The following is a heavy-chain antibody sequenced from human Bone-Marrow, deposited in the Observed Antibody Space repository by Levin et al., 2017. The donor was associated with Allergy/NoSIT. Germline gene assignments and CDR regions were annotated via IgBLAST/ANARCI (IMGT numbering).Heavy chain of an antibody. D-gene: IGHD3-10*01. Sequence: SVKVSCKASGGRFSNYAISWVRQAPGQGLEWMGGIIPAFGSTNYAQKFQGRVTIIADESTSTAYMELRRLKSEDTAVYYCARARDGYYGSGSFDFWGQGTLLTVSS. CDR2: IIPAFGST. V-gene: IGHV1-69*13. CDR1: GGRFSNYA. J-gene: IGHJ4*02. CDR3: ARARDGYYGSGSFDF.